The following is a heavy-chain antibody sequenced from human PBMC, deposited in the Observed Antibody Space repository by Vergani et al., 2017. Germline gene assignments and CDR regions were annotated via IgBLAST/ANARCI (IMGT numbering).Heavy chain of an antibody. V-gene: IGHV4-59*12. J-gene: IGHJ4*02. CDR1: GGSISSYY. CDR3: ARVEGFKYSSGFDY. Sequence: QVQLQESGPGLVKPSETLSLTCTVSGGSISSYYWSWIRQPPGKGLEWIGYIYYSGSTNYNPSLKSRVTMSVDTSKNQFSLKLSSVTAADTAVYYCARVEGFKYSSGFDYWGQGTLVTVSS. CDR2: IYYSGST. D-gene: IGHD6-19*01.